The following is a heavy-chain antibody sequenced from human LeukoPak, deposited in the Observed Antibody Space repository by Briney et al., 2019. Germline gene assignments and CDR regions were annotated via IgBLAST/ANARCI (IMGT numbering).Heavy chain of an antibody. Sequence: GGSLRLSCAASGFTFSSYSMNWVRQAPGKGLEWVSSISSSSSYIYYADSVKGRFTISRDDAKNSLYLQMNSLRAEDTAVYYCARDLLEGEAAAGSRWFDPWGQGTLVTVSS. CDR1: GFTFSSYS. J-gene: IGHJ5*02. CDR2: ISSSSSYI. D-gene: IGHD6-13*01. CDR3: ARDLLEGEAAAGSRWFDP. V-gene: IGHV3-21*04.